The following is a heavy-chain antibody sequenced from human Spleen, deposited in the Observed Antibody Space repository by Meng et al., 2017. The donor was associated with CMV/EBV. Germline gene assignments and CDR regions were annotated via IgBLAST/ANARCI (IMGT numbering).Heavy chain of an antibody. J-gene: IGHJ4*02. Sequence: CKASGYTFRHDGITWVRQAPRQGLEWMGWINTYNGNTNYAQNLQGRVTMTTDTSTSTAYLEVRSLRSDDTAVYYCARDLGNTWVDYRGRGTLVTVSS. V-gene: IGHV1-18*01. CDR3: ARDLGNTWVDY. D-gene: IGHD4-23*01. CDR1: GYTFRHDG. CDR2: INTYNGNT.